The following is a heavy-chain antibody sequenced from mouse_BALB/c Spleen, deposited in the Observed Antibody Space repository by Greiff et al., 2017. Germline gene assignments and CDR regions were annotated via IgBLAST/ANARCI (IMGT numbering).Heavy chain of an antibody. CDR1: GYTFTDYA. J-gene: IGHJ2*01. V-gene: IGHV1S137*01. CDR2: ISTYYGDA. D-gene: IGHD4-1*01. CDR3: ARELTGVFDY. Sequence: VQLQESGAELVRPGVSVKISCKGSGYTFTDYAMHWVKQSHAKSLEWIGVISTYYGDASYNQKFKGKATMTVDKSSSTAYMELARLTSEDSAIYYCARELTGVFDYWGQGTTLTVSS.